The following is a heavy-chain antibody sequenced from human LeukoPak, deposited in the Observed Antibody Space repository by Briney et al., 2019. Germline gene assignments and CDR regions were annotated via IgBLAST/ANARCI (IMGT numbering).Heavy chain of an antibody. CDR2: IYYSGST. J-gene: IGHJ6*03. D-gene: IGHD3-16*01. CDR1: GGSITSGSYY. V-gene: IGHV4-61*01. CDR3: ARETSQKGAHYMDV. Sequence: SETLSLTCTVSGGSITSGSYYWSWIRQPPGKGLEWIGYIYYSGSTNYNPSLKSRVTISVDTSKNQFSLKLSSVTAADTAVYYCARETSQKGAHYMDVWGKGTTVTISS.